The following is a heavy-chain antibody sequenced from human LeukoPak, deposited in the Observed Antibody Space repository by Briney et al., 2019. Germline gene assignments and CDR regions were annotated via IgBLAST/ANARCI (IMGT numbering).Heavy chain of an antibody. V-gene: IGHV4-59*08. CDR3: ARYSAMVSSLWFDP. Sequence: SETLSLTCTVSGGSISNYYWSWTRQPPGKGLEWIGYIYYNGNTNYNPSLKSRVTISVDTSKNQFSLKLSSVTAADTAMYYCARYSAMVSSLWFDPWGQGSLVTVSS. D-gene: IGHD5-18*01. J-gene: IGHJ5*02. CDR1: GGSISNYY. CDR2: IYYNGNT.